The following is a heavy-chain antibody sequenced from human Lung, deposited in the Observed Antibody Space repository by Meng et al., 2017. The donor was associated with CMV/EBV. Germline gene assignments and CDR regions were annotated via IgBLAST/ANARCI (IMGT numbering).Heavy chain of an antibody. CDR2: IHHSGRT. J-gene: IGHJ6*02. CDR1: GGFISSSSW. CDR3: AREYCSATSCYLVASGGMDV. D-gene: IGHD2-2*01. Sequence: SXTLSLXCAVSGGFISSSSWWSWVRQPPGKGLEWIGEIHHSGRTKYNPSLKSRVIISVDKSKNQFTLNLSSVTAADTAVYFCAREYCSATSCYLVASGGMDVXGHGXTVTVSS. V-gene: IGHV4-4*02.